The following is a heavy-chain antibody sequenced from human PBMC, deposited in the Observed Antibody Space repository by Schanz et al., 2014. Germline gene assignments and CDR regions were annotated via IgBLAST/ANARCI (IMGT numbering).Heavy chain of an antibody. D-gene: IGHD4-17*01. CDR3: ARDYGDYVYYFDY. Sequence: EVQLVESGGGLVQPGGSLRLSCAASGFTFSSYWMSWVRQAPGKGLEWVANIKQDGSEKYYVDSVKGRFTISRDNAKNSLYLQMNSLRAEDTVVYYCARDYGDYVYYFDYWGQGTLVTVSS. CDR1: GFTFSSYW. J-gene: IGHJ4*02. V-gene: IGHV3-7*01. CDR2: IKQDGSEK.